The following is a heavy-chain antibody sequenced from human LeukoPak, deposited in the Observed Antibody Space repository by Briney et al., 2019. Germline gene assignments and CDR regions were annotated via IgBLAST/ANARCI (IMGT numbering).Heavy chain of an antibody. J-gene: IGHJ4*02. Sequence: GASVKVSCKASGYTFTGYYMRWVRQAPGQGLEWMGWINPNSGGTNYAQKFQGRVTMTRDTSISTAYMELSRLRSDDTAVYYCASLPNYDFWSGSFDYWGQGTLVTVSS. CDR1: GYTFTGYY. V-gene: IGHV1-2*02. CDR2: INPNSGGT. CDR3: ASLPNYDFWSGSFDY. D-gene: IGHD3-3*01.